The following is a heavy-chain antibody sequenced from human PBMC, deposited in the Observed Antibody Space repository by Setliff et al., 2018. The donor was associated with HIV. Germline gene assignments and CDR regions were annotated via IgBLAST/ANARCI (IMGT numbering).Heavy chain of an antibody. CDR2: IYNSAST. V-gene: IGHV4-4*09. D-gene: IGHD2-2*01. CDR1: GDSISTDY. CDR3: ARPADCSSTSCYLWYFDL. Sequence: SETLSLTCTVSGDSISTDYWTWIRQPPGKGLEWIGYIYNSASTSYNPSLKSRVTISVDTSKNQFSLKLSSVTAADTAVYYCARPADCSSTSCYLWYFDLWGRGTLVTVSS. J-gene: IGHJ2*01.